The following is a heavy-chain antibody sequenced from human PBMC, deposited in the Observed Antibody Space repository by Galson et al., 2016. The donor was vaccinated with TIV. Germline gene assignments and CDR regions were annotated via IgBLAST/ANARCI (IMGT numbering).Heavy chain of an antibody. CDR1: GYSIRSGSYY. Sequence: ETLSLTCAVSGYSIRSGSYYWTWIRQPPGKGLECIGYIYYPGTTKYNPSLNSRVTISVDTSKNRFSLNLRSVTAADTAVYFCARGETNIVGRSLASWGPGILVTVSS. D-gene: IGHD1-26*01. CDR3: ARGETNIVGRSLAS. CDR2: IYYPGTT. V-gene: IGHV4-61*01. J-gene: IGHJ4*02.